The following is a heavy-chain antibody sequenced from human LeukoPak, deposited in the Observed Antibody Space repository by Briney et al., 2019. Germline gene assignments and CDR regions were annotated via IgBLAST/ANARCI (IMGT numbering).Heavy chain of an antibody. CDR3: ARAPPETWELLA. D-gene: IGHD1-26*01. Sequence: ASVKVSCKASGYTFTGYYMHWVRQAPGQGLEWMGWINPNSGGTNYAQKFQGWVTKTRDTSISTAYMELSRLRSDDTAVYYCARAPPETWELLAWGQGTLVTVSS. V-gene: IGHV1-2*04. J-gene: IGHJ5*02. CDR2: INPNSGGT. CDR1: GYTFTGYY.